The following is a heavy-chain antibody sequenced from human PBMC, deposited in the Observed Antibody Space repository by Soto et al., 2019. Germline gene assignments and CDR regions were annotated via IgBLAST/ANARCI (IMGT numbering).Heavy chain of an antibody. V-gene: IGHV4-4*02. CDR3: AKDGRNGYNLFY. J-gene: IGHJ4*02. CDR2: IYHSGST. D-gene: IGHD5-12*01. Sequence: QVQLQESGPGVVKPSGTLSLTCAVSGDSISSGGWWSGVRQPPGKGPEWIGEIYHSGSTNYNPSIKSRVSILVDMSKNHFSLTLNSVNVADTAIYYCAKDGRNGYNLFYWGQGTRVTVSS. CDR1: GDSISSGGW.